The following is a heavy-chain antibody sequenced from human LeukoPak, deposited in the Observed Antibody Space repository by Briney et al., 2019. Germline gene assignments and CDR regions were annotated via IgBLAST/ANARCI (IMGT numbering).Heavy chain of an antibody. CDR2: IYTSGST. Sequence: SQTLSLTCTVSGGSISSGSYYWSWIRQPAGKGLEWIGRIYTSGSTNYNPSLKSRVTISVDTSKNQFSLKPSSVTAADTAVYYCARDKYSGSYFLDAFDIWGQGTMVTVSS. CDR3: ARDKYSGSYFLDAFDI. D-gene: IGHD1-26*01. J-gene: IGHJ3*02. V-gene: IGHV4-61*02. CDR1: GGSISSGSYY.